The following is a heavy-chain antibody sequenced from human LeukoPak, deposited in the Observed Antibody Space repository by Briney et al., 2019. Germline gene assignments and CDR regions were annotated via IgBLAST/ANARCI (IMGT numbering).Heavy chain of an antibody. Sequence: SGGSLRLSCAASGFTLSHYSMNWVRQAPGKGLEWVSSISGTGVYIYYADSVKGRFTIPRDNAKNSLYLQMNSLRAEDTAMYYCAREESTGYCSSTSCSTDAFDIWGQGTIVTVSS. CDR2: ISGTGVYI. V-gene: IGHV3-21*01. CDR3: AREESTGYCSSTSCSTDAFDI. CDR1: GFTLSHYS. D-gene: IGHD2-2*01. J-gene: IGHJ3*02.